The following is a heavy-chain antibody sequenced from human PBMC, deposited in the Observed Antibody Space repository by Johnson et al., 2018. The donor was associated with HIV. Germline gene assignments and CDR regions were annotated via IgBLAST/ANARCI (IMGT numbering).Heavy chain of an antibody. CDR3: ARAPGAVPNPGTGSNDAFDI. CDR1: GFTFSSYA. CDR2: ISYDGSNK. D-gene: IGHD1-1*01. V-gene: IGHV3-30*14. Sequence: QVQLVESGGGVVQPGRSLRLSCAASGFTFSSYAMHWVRQAPGKGLEWVAVISYDGSNKYYADSVKGRFTLSRDNSKNTLYLQMNSLRAEDTAVYYCARAPGAVPNPGTGSNDAFDIWGQGTMVTVSS. J-gene: IGHJ3*02.